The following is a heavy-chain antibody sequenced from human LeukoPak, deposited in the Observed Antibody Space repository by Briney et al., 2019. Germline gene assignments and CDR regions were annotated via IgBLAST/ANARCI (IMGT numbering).Heavy chain of an antibody. D-gene: IGHD6-19*01. J-gene: IGHJ4*02. V-gene: IGHV7-4-1*02. CDR3: ARGGYSRGQGSPFDY. Sequence: ASVKVSCKASGYTFTNYPMIWVRQAPGQGLECMGWINTNTGNPTYGQGFTGRFLFSLDTSVGTTYLQIISLKTEDTAVYYCARGGYSRGQGSPFDYWGQGTLVTVSS. CDR1: GYTFTNYP. CDR2: INTNTGNP.